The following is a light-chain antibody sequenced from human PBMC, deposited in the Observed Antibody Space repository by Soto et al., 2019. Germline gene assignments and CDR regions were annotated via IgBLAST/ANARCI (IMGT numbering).Light chain of an antibody. CDR3: QQRSNWVT. Sequence: EIVLTQSPGNLSLSPGERATLSCRASQSVSSSYLAWYQQKPGQAPRLLIYGASNRATGIPARFSGSGSGTDFTLTISSLEPEDFAVYYCQQRSNWVTFGPGTKVDIK. V-gene: IGKV3D-20*02. J-gene: IGKJ3*01. CDR2: GAS. CDR1: QSVSSSY.